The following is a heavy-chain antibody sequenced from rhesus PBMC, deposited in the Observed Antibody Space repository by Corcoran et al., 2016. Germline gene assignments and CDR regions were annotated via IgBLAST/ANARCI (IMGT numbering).Heavy chain of an antibody. V-gene: IGHV1-111*02. CDR2: VDPEDGEA. D-gene: IGHD6-13*01. CDR3: ATGSSWIYGLDS. CDR1: GYTFTDYY. J-gene: IGHJ6*01. Sequence: EVQLVQSGAEVKKPGASVKISCKASGYTFTDYYLHWVRQAPGKGLEWMGRVDPEDGEAIHAQKFQDRVTITADASTDTAYIELSSLRSEDTAGYYCATGSSWIYGLDSWGQGVVVTVSS.